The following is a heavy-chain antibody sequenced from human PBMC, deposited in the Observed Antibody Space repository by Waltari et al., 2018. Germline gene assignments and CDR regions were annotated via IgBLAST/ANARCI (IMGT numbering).Heavy chain of an antibody. CDR3: ARDFTWALDY. D-gene: IGHD3-16*01. V-gene: IGHV3-7*01. CDR1: GLMFSSFS. CDR2: IKNDGSDK. Sequence: EVQLVESGGGLVQPGGSLRLSCAAAGLMFSSFSMSCVRQGPGKGLEWVANIKNDGSDKYYVDSVEGRFTVSRDNGRNSLYLQMDSLRAEDTAVYYCARDFTWALDYWGQGTLVTVSS. J-gene: IGHJ4*02.